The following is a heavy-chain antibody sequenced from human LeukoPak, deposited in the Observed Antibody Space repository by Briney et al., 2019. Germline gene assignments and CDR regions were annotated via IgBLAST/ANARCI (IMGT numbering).Heavy chain of an antibody. CDR3: VKNRDNNNLRGDSCWFDP. CDR2: IYSDGST. V-gene: IGHV3-53*01. D-gene: IGHD1-14*01. Sequence: GGSLRLSCAASGFIVSGDFMSWVRQAPGKGLEWVSVIYSDGSTYYADSVKGRFAISRDNSKNTLYLQMNSLRAEDTAVYYCVKNRDNNNLRGDSCWFDPWGQGTLVTVSS. J-gene: IGHJ5*02. CDR1: GFIVSGDF.